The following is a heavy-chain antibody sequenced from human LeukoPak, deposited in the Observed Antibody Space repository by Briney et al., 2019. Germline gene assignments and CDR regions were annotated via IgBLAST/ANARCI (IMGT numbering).Heavy chain of an antibody. D-gene: IGHD3-10*01. V-gene: IGHV3-11*01. J-gene: IGHJ4*02. CDR2: ISSSGSTI. CDR3: AKDFGGSGSYYFEVGYFDY. CDR1: GFTFSDYY. Sequence: GGSLRLSCAASGFTFSDYYMSWIRQAPGKGLEWVSYISSSGSTIFYADSVKGRFTISRDNAKNSLYLQMNSLRAEDTALYYCAKDFGGSGSYYFEVGYFDYWGQGTLVTVSS.